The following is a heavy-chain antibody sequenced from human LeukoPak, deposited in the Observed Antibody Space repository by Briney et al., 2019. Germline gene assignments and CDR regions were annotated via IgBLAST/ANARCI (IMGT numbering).Heavy chain of an antibody. Sequence: GGSLRLSCAASGFIVSSNYMSWVRQAPGKGLEWVSIIYSGGSTFYADSVKGRFTISGHNSKNTLDLQMNPLRAEDTAVYYCARVGIGWYFDLWGRGTQVTVSS. CDR1: GFIVSSNY. J-gene: IGHJ2*01. D-gene: IGHD1-26*01. CDR3: ARVGIGWYFDL. CDR2: IYSGGST. V-gene: IGHV3-53*04.